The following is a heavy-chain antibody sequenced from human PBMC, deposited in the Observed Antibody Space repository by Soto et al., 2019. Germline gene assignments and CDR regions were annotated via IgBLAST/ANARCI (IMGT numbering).Heavy chain of an antibody. CDR3: ARGVTMVRGVIHTPYFDY. D-gene: IGHD3-10*01. J-gene: IGHJ4*02. V-gene: IGHV4-31*03. CDR1: GGSISSGGYY. Sequence: TLSLTCTVSGGSISSGGYYWSWIRQHPGKGLEWIGYIYYSGSTYYNPSLKSRVTISVDTSKNQFSPKLSSVTAADTAVYYCARGVTMVRGVIHTPYFDYWGQGTLVTVSS. CDR2: IYYSGST.